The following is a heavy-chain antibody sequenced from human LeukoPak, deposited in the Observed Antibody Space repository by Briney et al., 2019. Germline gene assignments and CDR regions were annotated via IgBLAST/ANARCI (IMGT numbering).Heavy chain of an antibody. CDR2: VYYKGTT. CDR1: GASISYSFYF. V-gene: IGHV4-39*07. J-gene: IGHJ4*02. CDR3: GRVPLY. Sequence: PPETLSLTCTVSGASISYSFYFWGCIRQPPGQGLEWIGSVYYKGTTYNNPSLKIRVSVSVDTSKNQFSLKLSSVTAADTAVYYCGRVPLYWGQGILVTVSS.